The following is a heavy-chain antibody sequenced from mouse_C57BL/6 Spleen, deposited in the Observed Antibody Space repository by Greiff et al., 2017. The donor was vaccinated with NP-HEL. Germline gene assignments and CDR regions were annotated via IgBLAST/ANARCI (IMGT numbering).Heavy chain of an antibody. Sequence: EVKVVESGGGLVKPGGSLKLSCAASGFTFSSYAMSWVRQTPEKRLEWVATISDGGSYTYYPDNVKGRFTISRDNAKNNLYLQMSHLKSEDTAMYYCARDQRVFDYWGQGTTLTVSS. J-gene: IGHJ2*01. CDR1: GFTFSSYA. CDR3: ARDQRVFDY. CDR2: ISDGGSYT. V-gene: IGHV5-4*01.